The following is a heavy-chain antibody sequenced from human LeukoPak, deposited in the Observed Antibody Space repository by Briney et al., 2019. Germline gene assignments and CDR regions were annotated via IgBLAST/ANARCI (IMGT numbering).Heavy chain of an antibody. CDR2: IYYSGST. D-gene: IGHD3-16*01. J-gene: IGHJ4*02. CDR1: GGSISSGGYY. V-gene: IGHV4-31*03. Sequence: SETLSLTCTVSGGSISSGGYYWSWIRQHPGKGLEWIGYIYYSGSTYYNPSLKSRVTISVDTSKNQFSLKLSSVTAADTAVYYCAKVPLEWGSYGLFDYWGQGTLVTVSS. CDR3: AKVPLEWGSYGLFDY.